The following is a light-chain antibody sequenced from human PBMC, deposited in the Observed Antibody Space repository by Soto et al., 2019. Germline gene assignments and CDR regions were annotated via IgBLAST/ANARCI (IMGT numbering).Light chain of an antibody. CDR3: CSYAGSSTSRV. J-gene: IGLJ2*01. V-gene: IGLV2-23*01. CDR1: SSDVGSYNL. Sequence: QSALTQPASVSGSPGQSITISCTGTSSDVGSYNLVSWYQHHPGKAPKLMIYEGSKRPSGVSNRFSGSKSGNTASLTISGLQAEDEADYYCCSYAGSSTSRVFGGGTKLTVL. CDR2: EGS.